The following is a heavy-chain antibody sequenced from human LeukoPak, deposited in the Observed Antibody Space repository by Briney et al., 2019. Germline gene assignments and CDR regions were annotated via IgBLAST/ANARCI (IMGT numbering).Heavy chain of an antibody. CDR1: GGTFSSYA. Sequence: ASVKVSCKASGGTFSSYAISWVRQASGQGLEWMGGIIPIFGTANYAQKFQGRVTITADESTSTAYMELSSLRSEDTAVYYCARAPTVLVGYCSSSSCQADYWGQGTLVTVSS. D-gene: IGHD2-2*01. CDR3: ARAPTVLVGYCSSSSCQADY. V-gene: IGHV1-69*13. CDR2: IIPIFGTA. J-gene: IGHJ4*02.